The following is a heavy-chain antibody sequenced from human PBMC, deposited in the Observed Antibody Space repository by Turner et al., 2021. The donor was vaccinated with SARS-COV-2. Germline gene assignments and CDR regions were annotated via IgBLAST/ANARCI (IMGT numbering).Heavy chain of an antibody. V-gene: IGHV4-59*01. CDR1: GGSMNSNY. J-gene: IGHJ5*02. Sequence: HVQLQASGPRLVKPLETLSLTCTVSGGSMNSNYWRWIRQPPGKRLEWIGYIYYRGSTNYNPSLKSRVTISVDTSKNQFSLKLTSVTAADTAIYYCARETVNNWVDPWGQGTLVTVSS. CDR2: IYYRGST. D-gene: IGHD2-21*02. CDR3: ARETVNNWVDP.